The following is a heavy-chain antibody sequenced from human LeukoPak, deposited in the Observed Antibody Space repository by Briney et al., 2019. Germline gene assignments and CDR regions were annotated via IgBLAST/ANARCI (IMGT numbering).Heavy chain of an antibody. CDR3: ARRVVGASGGFFDY. J-gene: IGHJ4*02. D-gene: IGHD1-26*01. Sequence: SVKVSCKASGGTFSSYAISWVRQAPGQGLEWMGGIIPIFGTANYAQKFQGRVTITTDESTSTAYMELSRLRSDDTAVYYCARRVVGASGGFFDYWGQGTLVTVSS. CDR2: IIPIFGTA. V-gene: IGHV1-69*05. CDR1: GGTFSSYA.